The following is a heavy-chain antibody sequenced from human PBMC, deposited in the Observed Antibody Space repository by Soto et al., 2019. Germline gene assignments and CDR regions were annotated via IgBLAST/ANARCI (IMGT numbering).Heavy chain of an antibody. V-gene: IGHV4-31*03. D-gene: IGHD1-26*01. CDR2: IYYSGST. CDR3: ARGSWAYYFDY. J-gene: IGHJ4*02. Sequence: PSETLSLTCTVSGGSISSGGYYWSWIRQHPGKGLEWIGYIYYSGSTYYNPSLKSRVTISVDTSRNQFSLKLSSVTAADTAVYYCARGSWAYYFDYWGQGTLVTVSS. CDR1: GGSISSGGYY.